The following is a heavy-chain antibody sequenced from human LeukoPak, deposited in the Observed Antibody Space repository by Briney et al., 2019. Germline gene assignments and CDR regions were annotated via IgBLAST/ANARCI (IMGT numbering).Heavy chain of an antibody. CDR1: GGSISSLY. J-gene: IGHJ3*02. CDR2: IYSSWST. V-gene: IGHV4-59*11. Sequence: PSETLSLTCTVSGGSISSLYWRWLRHPPGRGLEWMRYIYSSWSTHHNPSLKSRDSISVDTAKNRLSLKLSSVTAADTAVYYCARGGVVGATRAFDIWGQGTMVTVSS. CDR3: ARGGVVGATRAFDI. D-gene: IGHD1-26*01.